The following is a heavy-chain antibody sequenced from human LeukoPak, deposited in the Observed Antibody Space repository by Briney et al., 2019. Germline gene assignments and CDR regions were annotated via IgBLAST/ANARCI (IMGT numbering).Heavy chain of an antibody. Sequence: GGSLRLSCAASGFTFSSYAMHWVRQAPGEGLEWVAVISYDGSNKYYADSVKGRFTISRDNSKNTLYLQMNSLRAEDTAVYYCASSQEAWFDPWGQGTLVTVSS. CDR3: ASSQEAWFDP. J-gene: IGHJ5*02. CDR2: ISYDGSNK. V-gene: IGHV3-30*04. CDR1: GFTFSSYA.